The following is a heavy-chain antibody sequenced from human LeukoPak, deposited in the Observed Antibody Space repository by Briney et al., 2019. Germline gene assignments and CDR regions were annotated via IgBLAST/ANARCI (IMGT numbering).Heavy chain of an antibody. J-gene: IGHJ4*02. Sequence: SETLSLTCAVSDYSISSGYYWGWIRQPPGKGLEWIGSIYHSGSDYYNPSLKSRVTISVDTSKNQFSLKLSSVTAADTAVYYCASRLDGYYSRPFDYWGQGTLVTVSS. V-gene: IGHV4-38-2*01. CDR1: DYSISSGYY. CDR3: ASRLDGYYSRPFDY. D-gene: IGHD5-24*01. CDR2: IYHSGSD.